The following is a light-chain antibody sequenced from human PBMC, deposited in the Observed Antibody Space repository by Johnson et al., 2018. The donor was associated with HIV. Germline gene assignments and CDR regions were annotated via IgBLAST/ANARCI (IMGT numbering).Light chain of an antibody. V-gene: IGLV1-51*02. CDR2: ENN. CDR3: GTWYSRLSTSF. J-gene: IGLJ1*01. Sequence: QSVLTQPPSVSAAPGQKVTISCSGSSSNIGNNYVSWYQQLPGTAPKLLIYENNKRPSGIPDRFSGTKSGPSATLGITGLQTGDEADYYCGTWYSRLSTSFVGTGTKVTVL. CDR1: SSNIGNNY.